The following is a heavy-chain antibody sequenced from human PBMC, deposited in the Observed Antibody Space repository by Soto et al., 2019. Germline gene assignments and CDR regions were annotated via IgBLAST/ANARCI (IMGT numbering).Heavy chain of an antibody. CDR2: IYYSGST. V-gene: IGHV4-39*01. CDR3: AIHPSGYSSRWLFDY. D-gene: IGHD6-13*01. J-gene: IGHJ4*02. Sequence: SETLSLTCTVSGGSISSSIYYWGWIRQPPGKGLEWIGSIYYSGSTYYNPSLKSRVTISVDTSKNQFSLKLSSVTAADTAVYYCAIHPSGYSSRWLFDYCGQGTLVTVSS. CDR1: GGSISSSIYY.